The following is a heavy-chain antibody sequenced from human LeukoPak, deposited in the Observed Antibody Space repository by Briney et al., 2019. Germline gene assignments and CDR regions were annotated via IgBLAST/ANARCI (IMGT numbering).Heavy chain of an antibody. CDR1: GASISSYY. J-gene: IGHJ3*01. CDR3: ARLLDNDSSGDPDTFDL. Sequence: PSETLSLTCTVSGASISSYYWSWIRQPPGKGLEWIAFIHYAGRIRYNPSLQSRATISLDRSESRFPLKLTSVTAADSAVYYCARLLDNDSSGDPDTFDLWGQGTVVIVSS. V-gene: IGHV4-59*01. D-gene: IGHD3-22*01. CDR2: IHYAGRI.